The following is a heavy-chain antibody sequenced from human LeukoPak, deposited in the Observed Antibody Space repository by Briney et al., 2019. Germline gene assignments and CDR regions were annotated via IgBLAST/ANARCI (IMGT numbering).Heavy chain of an antibody. Sequence: ASVKVSCKASGGSFSSSPINWVRQAPGQGLEWMGRINPNSGGTNYAQKFQGRVTMTRDTSISTAYMELSRLRSDDTAVYYCARVVRGSGSYQDYWGQGTLVTVSS. D-gene: IGHD3-10*01. CDR3: ARVVRGSGSYQDY. V-gene: IGHV1-2*06. CDR2: INPNSGGT. CDR1: GGSFSSSP. J-gene: IGHJ4*02.